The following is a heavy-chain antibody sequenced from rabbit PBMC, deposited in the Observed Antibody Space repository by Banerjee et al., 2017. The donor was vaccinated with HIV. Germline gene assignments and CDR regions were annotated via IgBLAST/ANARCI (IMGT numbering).Heavy chain of an antibody. CDR1: GFSFSSSYC. CDR3: ARDYINGYSDYVFNL. CDR2: IYTGSGST. J-gene: IGHJ4*01. Sequence: QEQLKESGGGLVQPEGSLTLTCTASGFSFSSSYCMCWVRQAPGKGLEWIACIYTGSGSTYYASWAKGRFTISKTSSTTVTLQMTSLTAADTATYFCARDYINGYSDYVFNLWGPGTLVTVS. V-gene: IGHV1S45*01. D-gene: IGHD6-1*01.